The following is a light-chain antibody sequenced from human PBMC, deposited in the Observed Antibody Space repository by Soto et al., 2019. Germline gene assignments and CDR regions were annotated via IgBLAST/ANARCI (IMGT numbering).Light chain of an antibody. Sequence: QSFLPQPPSASGTPGQRVTISCSGGTSNIGTNTVNWYQQLPGTAPKLLLYNTNQRPAGVPDRFSGSKSGTSASLAISGLRSEDEASYFCATWDDSLSVLFGRGTKLTVL. J-gene: IGLJ3*02. CDR3: ATWDDSLSVL. CDR2: NTN. CDR1: TSNIGTNT. V-gene: IGLV1-44*01.